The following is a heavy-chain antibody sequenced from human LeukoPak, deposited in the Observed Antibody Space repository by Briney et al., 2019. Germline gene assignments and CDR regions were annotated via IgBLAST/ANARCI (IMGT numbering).Heavy chain of an antibody. CDR1: GFTFSSYA. J-gene: IGHJ4*02. D-gene: IGHD2-8*01. Sequence: GGSLRLSCAASGFTFSSYAMHWVRQAPGKGLEWVAVISYDGSNKYYADSVKGRFTISRDNSKNTLYLQMNSLRAEDTAVYYCARALGNGVLNYFDYWSQGTLVTVSS. CDR2: ISYDGSNK. V-gene: IGHV3-30-3*01. CDR3: ARALGNGVLNYFDY.